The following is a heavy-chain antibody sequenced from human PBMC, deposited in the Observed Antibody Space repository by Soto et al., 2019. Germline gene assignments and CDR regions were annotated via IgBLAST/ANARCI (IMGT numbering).Heavy chain of an antibody. V-gene: IGHV1-8*01. CDR2: MNPNSGNT. CDR3: ARAGRIAARRGRAGGMDV. CDR1: GYTFTSYD. J-gene: IGHJ6*02. D-gene: IGHD6-6*01. Sequence: QVQLVQYGAEVKKPGASVKVSCKASGYTFTSYDINWVRQATGQGLEWMGWMNPNSGNTGYAQKFQGRVTMTRNTSISTAYMELSSLRSEDSAVYYCARAGRIAARRGRAGGMDVWGQGTTVTVSS.